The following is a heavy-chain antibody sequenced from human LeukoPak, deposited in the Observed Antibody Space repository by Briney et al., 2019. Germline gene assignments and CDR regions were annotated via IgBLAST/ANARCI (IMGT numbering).Heavy chain of an antibody. D-gene: IGHD1-26*01. CDR3: ARTGGAYDY. V-gene: IGHV3-7*01. CDR2: IKQDGSEK. Sequence: PGGSLRLSCAASGFTFSSDWMSWVRQAPGKGLEWVANIKQDGSEKYYVDSVKGRFTISRDNAKNSLYLQMNSLRAEDTAVYYCARTGGAYDYWGQGTLVTVSS. CDR1: GFTFSSDW. J-gene: IGHJ4*02.